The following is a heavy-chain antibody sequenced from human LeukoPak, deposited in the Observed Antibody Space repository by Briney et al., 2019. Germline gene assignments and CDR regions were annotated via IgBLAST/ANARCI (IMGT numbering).Heavy chain of an antibody. CDR1: GFTFSSYS. CDR3: ARSLPYGTTWYGRSDF. Sequence: GGSLRLSCAASGFTFSSYSSSISSSSSYIYYADSVKGRFTISRDNAMNSPYLQMNSLRAEDTAIYYCARSLPYGTTWYGRSDFWGQGTLVTVSS. J-gene: IGHJ4*02. D-gene: IGHD6-13*01. CDR2: ISSSSSYI. V-gene: IGHV3-21*04.